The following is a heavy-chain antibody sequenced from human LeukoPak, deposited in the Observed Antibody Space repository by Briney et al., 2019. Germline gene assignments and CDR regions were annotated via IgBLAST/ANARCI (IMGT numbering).Heavy chain of an antibody. CDR1: GFSFNSDW. V-gene: IGHV3-7*01. Sequence: RALRLSCAASGFSFNSDWMDWVRQAPGKGLEWVANIKRDESEKNYLDSVKGRFTISRDNAQNSLYLQMNGPRVEDTAVYYCTRRLDDWGQGTLVTVSS. CDR3: TRRLDD. J-gene: IGHJ4*02. CDR2: IKRDESEK. D-gene: IGHD3-16*01.